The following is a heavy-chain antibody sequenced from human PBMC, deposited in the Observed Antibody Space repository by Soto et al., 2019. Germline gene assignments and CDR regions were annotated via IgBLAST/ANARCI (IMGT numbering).Heavy chain of an antibody. V-gene: IGHV3-30*18. CDR1: GFTFSSYG. J-gene: IGHJ1*01. CDR3: AKDGDSSGYYEYFQH. CDR2: ISYDGSNK. D-gene: IGHD3-22*01. Sequence: QVQLVESGGGVVQPGRSLRLSCAASGFTFSSYGMHWVSQAPGKGLEWVAVISYDGSNKYYADSVKGRFTISRDNSKNTLYLQMNSLRAEDTAVYYCAKDGDSSGYYEYFQHWGQGTLVTVSS.